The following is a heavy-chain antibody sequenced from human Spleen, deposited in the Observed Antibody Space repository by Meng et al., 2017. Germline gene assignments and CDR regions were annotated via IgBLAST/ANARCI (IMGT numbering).Heavy chain of an antibody. CDR1: GFTLSAFA. CDR3: ARDRAMASDRGYLDS. D-gene: IGHD5-18*01. Sequence: GGSLRLSCAASGFTLSAFAMHWVRQAPGKGLEWVALISYDGTNVPYADSVKGRFTISRDNSKNTLFLQMDGLRPEDTAVYFCARDRAMASDRGYLDSWGQGTRVTVSS. J-gene: IGHJ4*02. CDR2: ISYDGTNV. V-gene: IGHV3-30*11.